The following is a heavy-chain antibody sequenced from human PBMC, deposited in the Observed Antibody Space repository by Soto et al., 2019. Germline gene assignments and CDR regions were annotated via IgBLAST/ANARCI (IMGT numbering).Heavy chain of an antibody. Sequence: ASVKVSCKASGYTFTSYGISWVRQAPGQGLEWMGWISAYNGNTNYAQKLQGRVTMTTDTSTSTAYMELRSLRSDDTAVYYRARSWYSSSWFYWHFDLWGRGTLVTVSS. CDR2: ISAYNGNT. D-gene: IGHD6-13*01. V-gene: IGHV1-18*04. J-gene: IGHJ2*01. CDR3: ARSWYSSSWFYWHFDL. CDR1: GYTFTSYG.